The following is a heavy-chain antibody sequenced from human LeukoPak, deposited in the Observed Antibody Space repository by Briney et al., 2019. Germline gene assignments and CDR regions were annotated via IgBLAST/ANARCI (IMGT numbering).Heavy chain of an antibody. J-gene: IGHJ3*02. CDR1: GFTFSSYA. CDR2: ISYDGSNK. V-gene: IGHV3-30-3*01. D-gene: IGHD2-15*01. Sequence: GGSLRLSCSASGFTFSSYAMHWVRQAPGKGLEWVAVISYDGSNKYYADSVKGRFTISRDNSKNTLYLQMNSLRAEDTAVYYCATGSGHAFDIWGQGTMVTVSS. CDR3: ATGSGHAFDI.